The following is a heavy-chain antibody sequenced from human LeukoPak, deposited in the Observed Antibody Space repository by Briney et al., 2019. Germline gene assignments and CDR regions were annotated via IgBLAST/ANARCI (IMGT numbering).Heavy chain of an antibody. CDR2: IYTSGST. CDR1: GGSISSGSYY. J-gene: IGHJ4*02. CDR3: ARQTGSGLFILP. Sequence: KTSETLSLTCTVSGGSISSGSYYWSWIRQPAGKGLERIGRIYTSGSTNYNPSLKSRVTISVDTSKNQFSLKLTSVTAADTAVYYCARQTGSGLFILPGGQGTLVTVSS. D-gene: IGHD3/OR15-3a*01. V-gene: IGHV4-61*02.